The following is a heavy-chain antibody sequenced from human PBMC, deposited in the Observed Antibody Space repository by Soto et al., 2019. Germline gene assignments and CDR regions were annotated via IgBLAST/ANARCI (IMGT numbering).Heavy chain of an antibody. D-gene: IGHD3-3*01. CDR1: GFTFSSYW. V-gene: IGHV3-7*03. Sequence: PGGSLRLSCAASGFTFSSYWMSWVRQAPGKGLEWVANIKQDGSEKYYVDSVKGRFTISRDNAKNSLYLQMNSLRAEDTAVYYCARVAPTYYDFWSGYLYYFDYWGQGTLVTVSS. CDR2: IKQDGSEK. CDR3: ARVAPTYYDFWSGYLYYFDY. J-gene: IGHJ4*02.